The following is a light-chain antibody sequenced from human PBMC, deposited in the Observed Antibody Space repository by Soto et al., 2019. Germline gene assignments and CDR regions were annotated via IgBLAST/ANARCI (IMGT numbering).Light chain of an antibody. Sequence: EIVMTQSPATLSVSPGERATLSCRASQSVSSYLAWYQQKVGQAPRLLIYGASTRATGIPARFSGSGSGTEFTLTISSLQSEDFAVYYCQQYNNWPRTFGQGTKVDI. V-gene: IGKV3-15*01. J-gene: IGKJ1*01. CDR2: GAS. CDR1: QSVSSY. CDR3: QQYNNWPRT.